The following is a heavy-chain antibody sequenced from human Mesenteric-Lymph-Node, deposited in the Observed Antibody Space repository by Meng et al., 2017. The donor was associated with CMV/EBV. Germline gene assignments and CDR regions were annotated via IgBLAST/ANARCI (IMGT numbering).Heavy chain of an antibody. CDR1: GASISSYY. CDR2: INHSGST. V-gene: IGHV4-34*01. CDR3: ARGRSGGRPPFDY. J-gene: IGHJ4*02. D-gene: IGHD2-15*01. Sequence: SETLSLTCTVSGASISSYYWTWIRQPPGKGLEWIGEINHSGSTNYNPSLKSRVTISVDTSKNQFSLKLSSVTAADTAVYYCARGRSGGRPPFDYWGQGTLVTVSS.